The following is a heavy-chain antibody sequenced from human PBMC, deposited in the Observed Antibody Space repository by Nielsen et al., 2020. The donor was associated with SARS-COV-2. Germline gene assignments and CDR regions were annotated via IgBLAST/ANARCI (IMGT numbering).Heavy chain of an antibody. D-gene: IGHD6-19*01. V-gene: IGHV3-33*08. CDR1: GFTFSSYS. CDR2: IWYDGSNK. J-gene: IGHJ4*02. Sequence: GESLKISCAASGFTFSSYSMHWVRQAPGKGLEWVAVIWYDGSNKYYADSVKGRFTISRDNSKNTLYLQMNSLRAEDTAVYYCAREGAVADYSGIDYWGQGTLVTVSS. CDR3: AREGAVADYSGIDY.